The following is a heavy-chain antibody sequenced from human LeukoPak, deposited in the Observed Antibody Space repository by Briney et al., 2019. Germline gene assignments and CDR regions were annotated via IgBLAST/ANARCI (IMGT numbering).Heavy chain of an antibody. D-gene: IGHD4-11*01. CDR1: GFTFSSYA. CDR3: AKGYSNYSPALYDY. CDR2: ISGSGGST. V-gene: IGHV3-23*01. J-gene: IGHJ4*02. Sequence: GGSLRLSCAASGFTFSSYAMSWVRQAPGKGLEWVSAISGSGGSTYYADSVEGRFTISRDNSKNTLYLQMNSLRAEDTAVYYCAKGYSNYSPALYDYWGQGTLVTVSS.